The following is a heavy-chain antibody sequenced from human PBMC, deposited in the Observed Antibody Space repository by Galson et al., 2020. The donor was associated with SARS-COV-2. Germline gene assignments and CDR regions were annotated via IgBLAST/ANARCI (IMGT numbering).Heavy chain of an antibody. V-gene: IGHV4-59*01. CDR1: GGPLSSYH. Sequence: ETTETLSLPCTVTGGPLSSYHWSWIRQPPGKGLEWIGYIYYSVSTNYNPSLKSRVTISVDTSKNHFSLMLSSVNAADTAVYYCARDKRGYYVGMDVWGQGTTVTVSS. D-gene: IGHD3-16*01. CDR3: ARDKRGYYVGMDV. CDR2: IYYSVST. J-gene: IGHJ6*02.